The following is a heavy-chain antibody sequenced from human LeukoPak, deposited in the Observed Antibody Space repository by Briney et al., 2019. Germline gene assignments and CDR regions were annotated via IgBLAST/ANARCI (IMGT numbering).Heavy chain of an antibody. V-gene: IGHV3-30*18. CDR1: GFTFSSYG. Sequence: GRSLRLSCAASGFTFSSYGMHWVRQAPGKGLEWVAVISYDGSNKYYADSVKDRFTISRDNSKNTLYLQMNSLRAEDTAVYYCAKARYGGSCYSWGQGTLVTVSS. J-gene: IGHJ4*02. CDR2: ISYDGSNK. CDR3: AKARYGGSCYS. D-gene: IGHD2-15*01.